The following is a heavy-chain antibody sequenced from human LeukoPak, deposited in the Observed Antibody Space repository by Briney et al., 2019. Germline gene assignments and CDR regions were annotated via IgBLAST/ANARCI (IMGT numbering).Heavy chain of an antibody. CDR2: IRPSGDNT. CDR1: GFTFSSYD. D-gene: IGHD6-19*01. CDR3: ARVAVWHWFDP. J-gene: IGHJ5*02. Sequence: GGSPRLSCAASGFTFSSYDMTWVRQAPGRGLEWVSSIRPSGDNTYYGDSVKGRFTISRDNSKNTVYLQMNNMRVDDTAVYYCARVAVWHWFDPWGQGTLVTVSS. V-gene: IGHV3-23*01.